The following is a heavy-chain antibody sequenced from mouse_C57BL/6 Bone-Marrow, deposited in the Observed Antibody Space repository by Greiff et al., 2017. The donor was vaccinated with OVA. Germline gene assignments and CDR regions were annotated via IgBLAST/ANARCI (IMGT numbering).Heavy chain of an antibody. CDR1: GYTFTSYW. CDR3: AKGYGSSYVVYYAMDD. CDR2: IDPNSGGT. V-gene: IGHV1-72*01. J-gene: IGHJ4*01. Sequence: QVQLQQPGAELVKPGASVKLSCKASGYTFTSYWMHWVKQRPGRGLEWIGRIDPNSGGTKYNEKFKSKATLTVDKPSSTAYMQLSSLTSEDSAVYYCAKGYGSSYVVYYAMDDWGQGTSVTVSS. D-gene: IGHD1-1*01.